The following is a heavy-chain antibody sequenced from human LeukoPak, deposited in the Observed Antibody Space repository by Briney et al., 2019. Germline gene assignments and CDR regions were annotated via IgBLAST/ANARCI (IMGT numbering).Heavy chain of an antibody. Sequence: GGSLKLSCAACGLTFSGSAMHWVRQASGKGLEWVGRIRSKANSYATAYAASVKGSFTISRDDSKNTAYLQMNSLKTEDTAVYYCTGTTVTTSDYWGQGTLVTVSS. CDR2: IRSKANSYAT. CDR3: TGTTVTTSDY. V-gene: IGHV3-73*01. J-gene: IGHJ4*02. D-gene: IGHD4-17*01. CDR1: GLTFSGSA.